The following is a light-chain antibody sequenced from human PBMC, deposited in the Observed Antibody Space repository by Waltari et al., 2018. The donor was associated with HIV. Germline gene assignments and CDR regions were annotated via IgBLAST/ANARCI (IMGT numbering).Light chain of an antibody. CDR3: TSYAGRSNGWV. V-gene: IGLV2-8*01. CDR2: EVK. Sequence: QSALTQPTSASGSPGQSVTSSCTGTSSDIGGYNYVSWYQQYPGKAPKLIIYEVKKRPSGLPDRFSGSKSGNAASLTVSGLQAEDEADYFCTSYAGRSNGWVFGGGTKLTVL. J-gene: IGLJ3*02. CDR1: SSDIGGYNY.